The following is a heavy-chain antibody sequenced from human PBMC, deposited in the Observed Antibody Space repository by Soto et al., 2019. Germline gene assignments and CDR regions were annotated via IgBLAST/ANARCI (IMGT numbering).Heavy chain of an antibody. CDR2: ITISGNYI. CDR3: AKVGVLRTNFRWFDL. CDR1: GFAFQTYT. V-gene: IGHV3-21*01. Sequence: GGSLRLSCAASGFAFQTYTMEWLRQPPGKGLEWVSSITISGNYIYYADSVKGRFTISRDNGRNSVYLQMNSLRAEDTAVYYCAKVGVLRTNFRWFDLWGQGTLVTVSS. J-gene: IGHJ5*02. D-gene: IGHD2-8*01.